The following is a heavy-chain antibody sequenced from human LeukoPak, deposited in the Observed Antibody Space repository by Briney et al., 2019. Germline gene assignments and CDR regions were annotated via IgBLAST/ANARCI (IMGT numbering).Heavy chain of an antibody. J-gene: IGHJ4*02. CDR2: INHSGST. CDR1: GGSFSGYY. D-gene: IGHD3-10*01. Sequence: PSETLSLTCAVYGGSFSGYYWSWIRQPPGKGLEWIGEINHSGSTNYNPSLKSRVTISVDTSKNQFSLELSSVTAADTAVYYCMVRGVIRYYFDYWGQGTLVTVSS. V-gene: IGHV4-34*01. CDR3: MVRGVIRYYFDY.